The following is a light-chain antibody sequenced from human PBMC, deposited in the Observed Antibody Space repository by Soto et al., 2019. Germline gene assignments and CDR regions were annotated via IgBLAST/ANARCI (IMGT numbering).Light chain of an antibody. CDR2: DAS. V-gene: IGKV3-15*01. CDR1: HFITTN. Sequence: EVVMTQSPATLSVSPGERAALSCGASHFITTNLAWYQQKPGQAPRLLIYDASTRATSTPARFSGSGSGTEFTLTISSLQSEAFAVYYCQQYNYWPYTFGQGTKLEIK. CDR3: QQYNYWPYT. J-gene: IGKJ2*01.